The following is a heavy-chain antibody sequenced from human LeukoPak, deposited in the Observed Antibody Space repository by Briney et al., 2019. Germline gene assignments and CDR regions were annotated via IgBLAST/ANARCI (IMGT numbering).Heavy chain of an antibody. CDR3: ARSSPRGVLRFLEWLLYGMDV. CDR1: GYTFTNYD. CDR2: MNPNSGNT. D-gene: IGHD3-3*01. Sequence: RASVKVSCKASGYTFTNYDINWVRQATGQGLEWMGWMNPNSGNTGYAQKFQGRVTMTRNTSISTAYMELSSLRSEDTAVYYCARSSPRGVLRFLEWLLYGMDVWGQGTTVTVSS. J-gene: IGHJ6*02. V-gene: IGHV1-8*01.